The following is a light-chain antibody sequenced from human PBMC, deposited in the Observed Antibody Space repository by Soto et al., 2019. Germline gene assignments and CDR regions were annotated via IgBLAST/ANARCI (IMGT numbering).Light chain of an antibody. CDR2: LNSDGSH. CDR1: GGHSSYA. J-gene: IGLJ1*01. CDR3: QTWGTGPFV. V-gene: IGLV4-69*01. Sequence: QLVLTQSPSASASLGASVKLTCTLSGGHSSYAIAWHQQQPEKGPRYLMKLNSDGSHSKGDGIPDRFSGSSSGAERYLTISSLQSEDEADYYCQTWGTGPFVFGTGTKLTVL.